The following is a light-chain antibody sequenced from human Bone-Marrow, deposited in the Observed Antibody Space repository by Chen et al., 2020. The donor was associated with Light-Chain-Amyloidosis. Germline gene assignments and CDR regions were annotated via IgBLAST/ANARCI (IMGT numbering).Light chain of an antibody. CDR1: SSVVGGDNH. V-gene: IGLV2-14*01. Sequence: QSALTQPASVSGSPGQSLTISCTGTSSVVGGDNHVSWYQQHPDKAPQPMIYDGKNRPSWVPDRFSGSKADNTASLTISGLQTEDEADYFCSSYTITNTLVFGSGTRVTVL. CDR2: DGK. CDR3: SSYTITNTLV. J-gene: IGLJ1*01.